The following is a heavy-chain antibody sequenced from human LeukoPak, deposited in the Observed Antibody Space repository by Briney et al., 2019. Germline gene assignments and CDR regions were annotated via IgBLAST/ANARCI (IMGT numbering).Heavy chain of an antibody. D-gene: IGHD3-3*01. CDR3: ARKHILRFLEWFEY. CDR1: GYSISSGYY. Sequence: PSETLSLTCAVSGYSISSGYYWGWIRQPPGKGLEWIGSIYHSGSTYYNPSLKSRVTISVDTSKNKFSLKVSSVTAADTAVYYCARKHILRFLEWFEYWGQETLVTVSS. V-gene: IGHV4-38-2*01. J-gene: IGHJ4*02. CDR2: IYHSGST.